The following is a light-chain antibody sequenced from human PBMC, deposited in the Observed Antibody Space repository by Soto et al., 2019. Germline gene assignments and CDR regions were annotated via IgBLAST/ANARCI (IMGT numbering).Light chain of an antibody. CDR3: LQDYNYPLT. J-gene: IGKJ4*01. V-gene: IGKV1-6*01. CDR1: QDIRSY. CDR2: AAS. Sequence: AIQMTQSPSSLSASVGDRVTITCRASQDIRSYLGWYQQEPGKAPKLLIYAASSLQSGVPSRFSGRGSGTDFTLTINSLQPEDFATYYCLQDYNYPLTLGGGTKVEIK.